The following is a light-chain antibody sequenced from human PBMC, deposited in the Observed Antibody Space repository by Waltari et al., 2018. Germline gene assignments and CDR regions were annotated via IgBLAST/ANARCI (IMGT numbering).Light chain of an antibody. J-gene: IGKJ2*03. CDR3: MQALQIPYS. V-gene: IGKV2-29*02. CDR2: RLS. CDR1: QRLLDSDGNTY. Sequence: EIVMTQTPLSLSVTPGEPASISCRSSQRLLDSDGNTYLYWYLQKPGQPPRLLIYRLSNRFSGVSDRFSGSGSGTDFTLRISRMEAEDVGIYYCMQALQIPYSFGQGTKVEIK.